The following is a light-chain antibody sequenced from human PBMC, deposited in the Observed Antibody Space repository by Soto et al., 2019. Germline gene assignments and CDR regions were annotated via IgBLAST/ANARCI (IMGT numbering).Light chain of an antibody. J-gene: IGKJ4*01. V-gene: IGKV3-20*01. CDR1: QSVSRSY. Sequence: EIVLTQSPGTLSLSPGERATLSCRASQSVSRSYLAWYQQKPGQAPRLLIYGASSRATGIPDRFSGSGSGTDFTLTISRLEPEDFAVYYCHQYASSPLTFGGGTKVEIK. CDR2: GAS. CDR3: HQYASSPLT.